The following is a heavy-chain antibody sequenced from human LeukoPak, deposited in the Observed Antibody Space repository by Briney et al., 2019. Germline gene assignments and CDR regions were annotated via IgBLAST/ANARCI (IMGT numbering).Heavy chain of an antibody. CDR3: AREEGGEYFDY. CDR1: GGSISSYY. D-gene: IGHD3-16*01. V-gene: IGHV4-59*01. CDR2: IYYSGST. Sequence: SETLSPTCTVSGGSISSYYWSWIRQPPGKGLEWIGYIYYSGSTNYNPSLKSRVTISVDTSKNQFSLKLSSVTAADTAVYYCAREEGGEYFDYWGQGTLVTVSS. J-gene: IGHJ4*02.